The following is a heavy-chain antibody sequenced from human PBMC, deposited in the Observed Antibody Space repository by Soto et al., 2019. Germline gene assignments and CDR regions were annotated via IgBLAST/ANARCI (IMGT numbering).Heavy chain of an antibody. V-gene: IGHV1-18*01. CDR3: ARDVGVIVVVPAAIGWFDP. CDR2: ISAYNGNT. J-gene: IGHJ5*02. D-gene: IGHD2-2*01. CDR1: GYTFASYG. Sequence: EVSVEVCCKDSGYTFASYGIIWVRQATGQGLEWMGWISAYNGNTNYAQKLQGRVTMTTDTSTSTAYMELRSLRSDDTAVYYCARDVGVIVVVPAAIGWFDPWGQGTLVTVSS.